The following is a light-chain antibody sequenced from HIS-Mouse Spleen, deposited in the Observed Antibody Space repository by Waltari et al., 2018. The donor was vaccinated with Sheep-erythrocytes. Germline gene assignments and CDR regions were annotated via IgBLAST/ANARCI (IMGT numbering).Light chain of an antibody. J-gene: IGKJ4*01. CDR3: QQYDNLPLT. Sequence: DIQMTQSPSYLSAPVGDRGTITCQASQDISNYLNWYQQKPGKAPKLLIYDASNLETGVPSRFSGSGSGTDFTFTISSLQPEDIATYYCQQYDNLPLTFGGGTKVEIK. CDR1: QDISNY. CDR2: DAS. V-gene: IGKV1-33*01.